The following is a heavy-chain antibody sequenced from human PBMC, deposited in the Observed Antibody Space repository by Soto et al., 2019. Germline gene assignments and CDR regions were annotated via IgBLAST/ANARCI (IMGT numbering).Heavy chain of an antibody. CDR2: IFSNDEK. Sequence: FSLSIATMGVSWIRQPPGKALEWLAHIFSNDEKSYSTSLKNRLTISKDTSKSQVVLTMTNMDPVDTATYYCARMIGYNWNDRYFDYWGQGTPVTLL. D-gene: IGHD1-20*01. CDR1: FSLSIATMG. J-gene: IGHJ4*02. V-gene: IGHV2-26*01. CDR3: ARMIGYNWNDRYFDY.